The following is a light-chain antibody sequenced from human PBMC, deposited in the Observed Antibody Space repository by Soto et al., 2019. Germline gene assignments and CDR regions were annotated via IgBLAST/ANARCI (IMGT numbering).Light chain of an antibody. CDR3: GAWDSTLMAVV. J-gene: IGLJ2*01. Sequence: QSVLTQPPSVSAAPGQKVTISCSGSSSNIGANDASWYQQFPGTAPKLLIYDNKKRPSGIPDRFSGSKSVTSATLGITGLQTGDEAVYYCGAWDSTLMAVVFGGGTKVTVL. CDR2: DNK. V-gene: IGLV1-51*01. CDR1: SSNIGAND.